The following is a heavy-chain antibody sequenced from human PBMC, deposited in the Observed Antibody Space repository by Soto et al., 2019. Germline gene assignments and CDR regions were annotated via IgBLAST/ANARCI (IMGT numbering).Heavy chain of an antibody. Sequence: SETLSLTCTVSGGSISSYYWSWIRQPPGKGLYWIGYIYYSGSTNYNPSLKSRVTISVDTFKNQFSLKLSSVTAADTAVYYCARGKYSSPRGGLDVWGQGTPVTVSS. V-gene: IGHV4-59*08. CDR3: ARGKYSSPRGGLDV. D-gene: IGHD4-4*01. CDR1: GGSISSYY. J-gene: IGHJ6*02. CDR2: IYYSGST.